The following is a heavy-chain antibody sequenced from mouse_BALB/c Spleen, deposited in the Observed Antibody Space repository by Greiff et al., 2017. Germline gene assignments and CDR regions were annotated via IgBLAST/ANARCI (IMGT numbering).Heavy chain of an antibody. CDR2: ISNGGGST. CDR3: ARPYYDYDFYAMDY. Sequence: EVQGVESGGGLVQPGGSLKLSCAASGFTFSSYTMSWVRQTPEKRLEWVAYISNGGGSTYYPDTVKGRFTISRDNAKNTLYLQMSSLKSEDTAMYYCARPYYDYDFYAMDYWGQGTSVTVSS. V-gene: IGHV5-12-2*01. J-gene: IGHJ4*01. D-gene: IGHD2-4*01. CDR1: GFTFSSYT.